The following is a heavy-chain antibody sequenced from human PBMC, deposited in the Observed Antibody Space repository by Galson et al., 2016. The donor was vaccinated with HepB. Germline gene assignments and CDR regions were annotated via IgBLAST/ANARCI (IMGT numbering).Heavy chain of an antibody. CDR3: SRQTIPDLLVLPATFDNWFDS. V-gene: IGHV3-23*01. D-gene: IGHD4/OR15-4a*01. CDR1: GFAFSGHA. J-gene: IGHJ5*01. Sequence: SLRLSCAAFGFAFSGHAMSWVRQAPGKGLEWVATINPDGYTTHYADSVKGRFTVTRDDSKNTLYLLMYSLRAEDTAVYYCSRQTIPDLLVLPATFDNWFDSWGQGTLVTVSS. CDR2: INPDGYTT.